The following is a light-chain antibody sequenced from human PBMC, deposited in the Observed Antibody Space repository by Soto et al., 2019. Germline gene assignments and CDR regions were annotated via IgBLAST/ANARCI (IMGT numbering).Light chain of an antibody. CDR2: WAS. CDR3: QQYYSTPWT. J-gene: IGKJ1*01. CDR1: QSVLYSSNNQNY. Sequence: DIVMTQSPDSLAVSLGERATINCKSRQSVLYSSNNQNYLAWYQQKPGQPPKLLIYWASTREYGVPDRFSGSGSGTDFTLTISSLQADDVAIYYCQQYYSTPWTFGQGTKVEIK. V-gene: IGKV4-1*01.